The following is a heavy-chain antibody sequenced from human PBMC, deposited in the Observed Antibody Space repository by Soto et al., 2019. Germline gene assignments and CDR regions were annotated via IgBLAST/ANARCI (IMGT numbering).Heavy chain of an antibody. CDR2: IKSKTDGGTT. CDR1: GFTFSNAW. Sequence: GGSLRLSCAASGFTFSNAWMNWVRQAPGKGLEWVGRIKSKTDGGTTDYAAPVKGRFTISRDDSKNTLYLQMNSLKTEDTAVYYCTTDILYSSSSGLKGGGERRFDPWGQGTLVTVSS. D-gene: IGHD6-6*01. J-gene: IGHJ5*02. V-gene: IGHV3-15*07. CDR3: TTDILYSSSSGLKGGGERRFDP.